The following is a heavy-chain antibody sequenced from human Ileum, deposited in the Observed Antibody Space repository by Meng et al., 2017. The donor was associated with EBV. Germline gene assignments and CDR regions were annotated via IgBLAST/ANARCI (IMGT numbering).Heavy chain of an antibody. CDR3: AREGSGKGPFDY. CDR2: IYYSGST. D-gene: IGHD3-10*01. V-gene: IGHV4-61*01. J-gene: IGHJ4*02. CDR1: GDSIISYPHW. Sequence: QVQLQESGPGLVKPSGTLSLTCTVSGDSIISYPHWWSWVRQPPGKGLEWIGYIYYSGSTNYNPSLKSRVTISVDTSKNQFSLKLSSVTAADTAVYYCAREGSGKGPFDYWGQGTLVTVST.